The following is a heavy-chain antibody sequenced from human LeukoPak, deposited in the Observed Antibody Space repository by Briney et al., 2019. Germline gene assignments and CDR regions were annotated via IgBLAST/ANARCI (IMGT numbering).Heavy chain of an antibody. Sequence: SETLSLTCTVSGGSISSYYWSWIRQPPGKGLGWVGYIYYIGSTNYNPSLKSRVTISVDTSKNQFSLKLSSVTAADTAVYYCARDPSGSSFNWFDPWGQGTLVTVSS. CDR1: GGSISSYY. CDR2: IYYIGST. J-gene: IGHJ5*02. CDR3: ARDPSGSSFNWFDP. V-gene: IGHV4-59*01. D-gene: IGHD1-26*01.